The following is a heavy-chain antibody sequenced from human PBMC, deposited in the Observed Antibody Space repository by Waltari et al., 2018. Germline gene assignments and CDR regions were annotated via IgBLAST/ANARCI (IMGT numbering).Heavy chain of an antibody. CDR2: ISSSSRYT. V-gene: IGHV3-11*06. Sequence: QVQLVESGGGLVKPGGSLRLSCAASGFTFSDYYMSWVREAPGKGLECVSNISSSSRYTNHADSVKGRFTIPSDNAKNSLYLQMNSLRAEETAVDYCASHGLPSSPYDYWGQGTLVTVSS. D-gene: IGHD5-12*01. J-gene: IGHJ4*02. CDR1: GFTFSDYY. CDR3: ASHGLPSSPYDY.